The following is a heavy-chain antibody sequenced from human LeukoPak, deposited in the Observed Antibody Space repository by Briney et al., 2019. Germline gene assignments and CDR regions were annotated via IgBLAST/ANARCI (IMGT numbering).Heavy chain of an antibody. Sequence: GGSLRLFCAASGFTFSSYSMNWVRQAPGKGLEWVSSISSSSSYIYYADSVKGRFTISRDNAKNSLYLQMNSLRAEDTAVYYCARALAAAGTNYWGQGTLVTVSS. CDR2: ISSSSSYI. CDR3: ARALAAAGTNY. V-gene: IGHV3-21*01. CDR1: GFTFSSYS. D-gene: IGHD6-13*01. J-gene: IGHJ4*02.